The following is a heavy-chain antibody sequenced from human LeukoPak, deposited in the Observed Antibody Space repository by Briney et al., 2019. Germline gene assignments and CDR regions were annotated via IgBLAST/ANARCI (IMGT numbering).Heavy chain of an antibody. CDR3: AKDSSSWYQGDFFNR. CDR1: GFTFSSYA. V-gene: IGHV3-23*01. D-gene: IGHD6-13*01. Sequence: TGGSLRLSCAASGFTFSSYAMSWVRQAPGKGLEWVSTISGSGGSTYYADSVKGRFTISRDNSKNTLYLQMNSLRAEDTAVYYCAKDSSSWYQGDFFNRWGQGTLVTVSS. J-gene: IGHJ4*02. CDR2: ISGSGGST.